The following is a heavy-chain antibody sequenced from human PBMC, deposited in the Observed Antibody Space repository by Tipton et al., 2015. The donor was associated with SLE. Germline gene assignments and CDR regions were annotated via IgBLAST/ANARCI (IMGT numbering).Heavy chain of an antibody. CDR3: ARRGREIAAAGGMDY. Sequence: TLSLTCTVSGGSIGSSSYYWGWVRQHPGKGLEWIGYIYYSGSTYYNPSLKSRVTISVDTSKNQFSLKLSSVAAADTAVYYCARRGREIAAAGGMDYWGQGTLVTVSS. D-gene: IGHD6-13*01. CDR1: GGSIGSSSYY. V-gene: IGHV4-31*03. CDR2: IYYSGST. J-gene: IGHJ4*02.